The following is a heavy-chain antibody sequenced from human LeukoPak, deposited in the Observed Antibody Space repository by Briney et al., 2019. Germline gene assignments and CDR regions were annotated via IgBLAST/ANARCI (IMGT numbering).Heavy chain of an antibody. V-gene: IGHV4-4*07. Sequence: SETLSLTCTVSGGSISSYCWSWIRQPAGKGLEWIGRIYTSGSTNYNPSLKSRVTMSVDTSKNQFSLKLSSVTAADTAVYYCARDLGYYYDSSGYYRPPYFDYWGQGTLVTVSS. CDR2: IYTSGST. J-gene: IGHJ4*02. CDR3: ARDLGYYYDSSGYYRPPYFDY. CDR1: GGSISSYC. D-gene: IGHD3-22*01.